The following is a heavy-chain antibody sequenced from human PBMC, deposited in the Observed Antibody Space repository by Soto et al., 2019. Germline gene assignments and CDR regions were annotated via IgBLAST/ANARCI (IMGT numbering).Heavy chain of an antibody. Sequence: PSETLSLTCTVSGGSISSYYWSWIRQPPGKGLEWIGYIYYSGSTNYNPSLKSRVTISVDTSKNQFSLKLSSVTAADTAVYYCARERDWNSNWFDPWGQGTLVTVSS. J-gene: IGHJ5*02. V-gene: IGHV4-59*01. CDR2: IYYSGST. D-gene: IGHD1-7*01. CDR3: ARERDWNSNWFDP. CDR1: GGSISSYY.